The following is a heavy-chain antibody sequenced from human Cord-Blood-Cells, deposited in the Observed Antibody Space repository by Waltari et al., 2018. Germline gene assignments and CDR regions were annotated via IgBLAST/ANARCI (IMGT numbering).Heavy chain of an antibody. V-gene: IGHV4-34*01. CDR3: ASKKLGYFDY. CDR1: GVSFSGYY. CDR2: INHSGST. D-gene: IGHD7-27*01. Sequence: QVQLQQWGAGLLKPSETLSLTCAVYGVSFSGYYWSWIRQPPGKGLEWIGEINHSGSTNYNPSLKSRVTISVDTSKNQFSLKLSSVTAADTAVYYCASKKLGYFDYWGQGTLVTVSS. J-gene: IGHJ4*02.